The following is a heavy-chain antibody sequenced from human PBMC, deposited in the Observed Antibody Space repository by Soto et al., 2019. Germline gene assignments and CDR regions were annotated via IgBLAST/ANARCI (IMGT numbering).Heavy chain of an antibody. D-gene: IGHD3-3*01. CDR3: ARQRADDFWSGYYQGGMEV. Sequence: GESLKISCKGSRYKFSIYWIAWVRQRPGKGLEWMGIIFPRDSDTRYSPSFQGQVTISADTSISTAVLQWSSLKASDTAIYYCARQRADDFWSGYYQGGMEVWGQGTTVTVSS. CDR2: IFPRDSDT. V-gene: IGHV5-51*01. J-gene: IGHJ6*02. CDR1: RYKFSIYW.